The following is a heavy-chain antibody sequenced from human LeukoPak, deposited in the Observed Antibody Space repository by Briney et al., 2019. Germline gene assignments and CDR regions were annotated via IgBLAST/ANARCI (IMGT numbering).Heavy chain of an antibody. CDR2: ISGSGGST. Sequence: PGGSLSLSCAASGFTFSSYAMSWVRQAPGKGLEWVSAISGSGGSTYYADSVKGRFTISRDNSKNTLYLQMNSLRAEDTAVYYCARPLRISGATVRVQNYYYYSMDVWGKGTTVTVSS. J-gene: IGHJ6*04. V-gene: IGHV3-23*01. CDR1: GFTFSSYA. D-gene: IGHD4-17*01. CDR3: ARPLRISGATVRVQNYYYYSMDV.